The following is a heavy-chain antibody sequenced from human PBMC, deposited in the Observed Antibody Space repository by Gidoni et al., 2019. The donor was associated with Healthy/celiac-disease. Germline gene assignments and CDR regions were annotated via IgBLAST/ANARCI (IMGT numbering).Heavy chain of an antibody. CDR1: GFPFSSYG. Sequence: QVQLVESGGGVVQPGRSLRLSCAASGFPFSSYGMHWVRQAPGKGLEWVAVIWYDGSNKYYADSVKGRFTISRDNSKNTLYLQMNSLRAEDTAVYYCARGSAYYDFWSGPGYFDYWGQGTLVTVSS. V-gene: IGHV3-33*01. J-gene: IGHJ4*02. CDR3: ARGSAYYDFWSGPGYFDY. D-gene: IGHD3-3*01. CDR2: IWYDGSNK.